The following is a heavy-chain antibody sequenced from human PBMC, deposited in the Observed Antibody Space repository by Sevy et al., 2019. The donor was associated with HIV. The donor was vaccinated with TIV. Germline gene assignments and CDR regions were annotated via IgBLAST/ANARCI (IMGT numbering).Heavy chain of an antibody. CDR1: GFTFSSHA. D-gene: IGHD1-26*01. J-gene: IGHJ4*02. Sequence: GGSLRLSCAASGFTFSSHAMSWVRQAPGKGLEWVSAISDSGTTTYYEDSVKGRFTISRDNSKNTLYLQMDGLRDEDTAIYYCARAFTGGYQQPFDYWGQGTLVTVSS. V-gene: IGHV3-23*01. CDR3: ARAFTGGYQQPFDY. CDR2: ISDSGTTT.